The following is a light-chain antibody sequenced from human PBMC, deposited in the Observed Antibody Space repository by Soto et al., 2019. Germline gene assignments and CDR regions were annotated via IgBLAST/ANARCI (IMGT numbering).Light chain of an antibody. Sequence: EIVMTQSPATLSVSLGERATLSCRASQNVGNSLAWYQQKPGQAPRLLIYGATTRAAGIPARFSGSGSETDFTLTISSLQSDDFAVYYCQHYNNWPPYTFGQGTKVEIK. CDR3: QHYNNWPPYT. J-gene: IGKJ2*01. CDR1: QNVGNS. CDR2: GAT. V-gene: IGKV3-15*01.